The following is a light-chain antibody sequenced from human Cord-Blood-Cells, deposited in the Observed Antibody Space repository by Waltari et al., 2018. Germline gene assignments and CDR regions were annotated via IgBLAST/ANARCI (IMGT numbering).Light chain of an antibody. Sequence: QSVLTQPPSASGTPGQRVTISCSGSSSTTGRNYVSWYQQLPGTAPKLLIYRNNQRPSGVPDRFSGSKSGTSASLAISGLRSEDEADYYCAAWDDSLSGWVFGGGTKLTVL. J-gene: IGLJ3*02. CDR1: SSTTGRNY. V-gene: IGLV1-47*01. CDR2: RNN. CDR3: AAWDDSLSGWV.